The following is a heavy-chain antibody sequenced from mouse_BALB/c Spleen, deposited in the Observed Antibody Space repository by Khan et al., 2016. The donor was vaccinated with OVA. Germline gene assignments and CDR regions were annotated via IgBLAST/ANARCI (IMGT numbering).Heavy chain of an antibody. Sequence: EVQLQESGPGLVKPSQSLSLTCTVTGYSITSDYAWNWIRQFPGNKLEWVGYISYSGRTSHNPSLKSRISITRHTSKTQFFRQLSSLTTEDTATYYCARSGTITTVVATYFDYWGQGTTLTVSS. V-gene: IGHV3-2*02. D-gene: IGHD1-1*01. CDR2: ISYSGRT. J-gene: IGHJ2*01. CDR3: ARSGTITTVVATYFDY. CDR1: GYSITSDYA.